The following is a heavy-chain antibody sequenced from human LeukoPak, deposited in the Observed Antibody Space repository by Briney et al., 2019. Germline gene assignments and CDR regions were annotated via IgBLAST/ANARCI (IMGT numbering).Heavy chain of an antibody. V-gene: IGHV4-31*03. CDR3: ARDLYYYGSGSYYNGWFDP. CDR1: GGSISSGSYY. J-gene: IGHJ5*02. Sequence: NPSETLSLTCTVSGGSISSGSYYWSWIRQHPGKGLEWIGYIYYSGSTYYNPSLKSRVTISVDTSKNQFSLKLSSVTAADTAVYYCARDLYYYGSGSYYNGWFDPWGQGTLVTVSS. D-gene: IGHD3-10*01. CDR2: IYYSGST.